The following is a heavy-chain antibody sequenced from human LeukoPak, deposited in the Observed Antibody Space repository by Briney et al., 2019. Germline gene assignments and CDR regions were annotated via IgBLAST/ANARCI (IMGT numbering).Heavy chain of an antibody. CDR3: AIRRQGYSYGPNWFDP. CDR1: GGSFRGYY. CDR2: INHSGST. D-gene: IGHD5-18*01. J-gene: IGHJ5*02. Sequence: SETLSLTCAVYGGSFRGYYWSWIRQPPGKGLEWIGEINHSGSTNYNPSLKSRVTISVDTSKNQFSLKLSSVTAADTAVYYCAIRRQGYSYGPNWFDPWGQGTLVTVSS. V-gene: IGHV4-34*01.